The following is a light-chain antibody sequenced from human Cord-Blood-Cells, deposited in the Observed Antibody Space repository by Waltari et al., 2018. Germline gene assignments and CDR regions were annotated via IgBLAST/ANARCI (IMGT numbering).Light chain of an antibody. CDR1: SSNIGSNY. CDR2: RNN. J-gene: IGLJ1*01. CDR3: AAWDDSLSGYV. V-gene: IGLV1-47*01. Sequence: QSVLTQPPSASGTPGQRVTISCSGSSSNIGSNYVYWYQQLPGTAPQLLIYRNNQRPSGVPDRFPGSKSGTSASLAISGLRSEDEADYYCAAWDDSLSGYVFGTGTKVTVL.